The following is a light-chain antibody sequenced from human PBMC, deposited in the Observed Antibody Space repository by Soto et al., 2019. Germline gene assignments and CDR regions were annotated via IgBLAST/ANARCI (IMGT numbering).Light chain of an antibody. CDR2: SAS. V-gene: IGKV3-20*01. Sequence: EIVLTQSPGTLSLSPGERATLSCRASQTINKNYFAWYQQKPGQAPRPLMYSASSRATGIPDRFGGSGSGTDFTLTISRLEPEDFAVYYCQYYGRSPLTFGGGTKVDIK. CDR3: QYYGRSPLT. J-gene: IGKJ4*01. CDR1: QTINKNY.